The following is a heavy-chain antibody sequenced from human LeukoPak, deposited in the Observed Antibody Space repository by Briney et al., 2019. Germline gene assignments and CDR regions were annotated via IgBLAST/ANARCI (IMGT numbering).Heavy chain of an antibody. CDR2: ISGDGGST. D-gene: IGHD6-6*01. CDR1: GFTFDDYA. J-gene: IGHJ4*02. Sequence: GGSLRLSCAASGFTFDDYAKHWVRQAPGKGLEWVSLISGDGGSTYYADSVKGRFTISRDNSKNSLYLQMNSLRTEDTALYYCAKDIEYSSSSDGDYWGQGTLVTVSS. V-gene: IGHV3-43*02. CDR3: AKDIEYSSSSDGDY.